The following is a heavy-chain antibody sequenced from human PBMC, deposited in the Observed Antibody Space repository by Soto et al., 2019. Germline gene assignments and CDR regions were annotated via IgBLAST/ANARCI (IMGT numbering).Heavy chain of an antibody. J-gene: IGHJ2*01. V-gene: IGHV4-39*01. CDR2: INYSGST. CDR3: FFQAEDGIRDVRSVSAFLLTRSSDL. D-gene: IGHD3-10*02. Sequence: PPGKGLEWIGNINYSGSTYYDSSLQSRVTISIDTSKKQFSLKLSSVTATDTAVYYFFFQAEDGIRDVRSVSAFLLTRSSDL.